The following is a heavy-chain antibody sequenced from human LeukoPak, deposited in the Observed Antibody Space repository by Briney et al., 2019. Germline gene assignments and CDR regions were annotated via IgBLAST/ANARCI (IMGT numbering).Heavy chain of an antibody. CDR1: GGSVSSGSYY. CDR3: ARGQLTTGVDY. V-gene: IGHV4-61*01. Sequence: PSETLSLTCTVSGGSVSSGSYYWSWIRQPPGKGLEWIGYIYYSGSTNYNPSLKSRVTISVDTSKNQFSLKLSSVTAADTAVYYCARGQLTTGVDYWGQGTLVTVSS. D-gene: IGHD4-17*01. CDR2: IYYSGST. J-gene: IGHJ4*02.